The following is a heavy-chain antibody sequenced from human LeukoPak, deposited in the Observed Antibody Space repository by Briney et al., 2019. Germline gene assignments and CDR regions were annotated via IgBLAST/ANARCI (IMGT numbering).Heavy chain of an antibody. Sequence: PGGSLRLSCAASGFTFSSYSMNWVRQAPGKGLEWVANIKQDGSEKYYVDSVKGRFTISRDNAKNSLYLQMNSLRAEDTAVYYCARDCSSTSCYYYYMDVWGKGTTVTVSS. D-gene: IGHD2-2*01. V-gene: IGHV3-7*01. CDR3: ARDCSSTSCYYYYMDV. J-gene: IGHJ6*03. CDR2: IKQDGSEK. CDR1: GFTFSSYS.